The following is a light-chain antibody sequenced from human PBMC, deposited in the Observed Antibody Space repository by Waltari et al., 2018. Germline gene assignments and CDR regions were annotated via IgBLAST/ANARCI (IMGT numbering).Light chain of an antibody. Sequence: EIVMTQSPATLSVFPGEKATLSCRASQSVRSNLAWYQQRPGQAPRLLIYGASTRATGIPARFSGSGSGTDFTLTISSLQSEDFAVYYCQHYNSRPLTFGGGTKVEMK. CDR2: GAS. V-gene: IGKV3-15*01. CDR1: QSVRSN. CDR3: QHYNSRPLT. J-gene: IGKJ4*01.